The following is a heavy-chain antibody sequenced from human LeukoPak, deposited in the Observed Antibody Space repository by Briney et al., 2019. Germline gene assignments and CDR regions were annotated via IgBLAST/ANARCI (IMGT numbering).Heavy chain of an antibody. CDR1: GYTFTSYY. D-gene: IGHD5-12*01. Sequence: GASVKVSCKASGYTFTSYYMHWVRQAPGQGLEWMGIINPSGGSTSYAQKFQGRVTMTRDMSTSTVYMELSSLRSEDTAVYYCARENIVATIYDYWGQGTLVTVSS. CDR2: INPSGGST. V-gene: IGHV1-46*01. J-gene: IGHJ4*02. CDR3: ARENIVATIYDY.